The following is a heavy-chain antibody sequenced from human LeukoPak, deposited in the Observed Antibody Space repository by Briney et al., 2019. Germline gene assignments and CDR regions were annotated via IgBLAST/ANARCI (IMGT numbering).Heavy chain of an antibody. V-gene: IGHV1-46*03. CDR2: INPSDGST. CDR3: ARVGQLVFHY. D-gene: IGHD6-6*01. Sequence: ASVKVSCEVSGYTLTELSMHWVRQAPGQGLEWMGIINPSDGSTNYAQKFQGRVTMTRDTSTSTVYMELSSLRSEDTAVFYCARVGQLVFHYWGQGTLVTVSS. J-gene: IGHJ4*02. CDR1: GYTLTELS.